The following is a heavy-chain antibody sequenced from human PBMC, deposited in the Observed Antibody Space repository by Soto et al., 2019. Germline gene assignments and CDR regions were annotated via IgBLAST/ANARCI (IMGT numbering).Heavy chain of an antibody. CDR1: GGSFSGYY. D-gene: IGHD3-3*01. CDR3: ARGRRVTIGTFDI. V-gene: IGHV4-34*01. Sequence: PSETLSLTCAVYGGSFSGYYWSWIRQPPGKGLEWIGEINHSGSTNYNPSLKSRVTISVDTSKNQFSLELSSVTAADTAVYYCARGRRVTIGTFDIWGQGTMVTVSS. CDR2: INHSGST. J-gene: IGHJ3*02.